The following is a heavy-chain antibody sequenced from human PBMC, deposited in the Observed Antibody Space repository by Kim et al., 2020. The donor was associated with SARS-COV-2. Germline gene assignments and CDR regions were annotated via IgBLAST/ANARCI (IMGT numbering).Heavy chain of an antibody. J-gene: IGHJ4*02. D-gene: IGHD6-6*01. Sequence: GGSLRLSCAASGFTFSSYWMSWVRQAPGKGLEWVANIKQDGSEKYYVDSVKGRFTMSRDNAKISLYLQMNNLRAEDTAVYYCAREATYSSSPDWGQGTLVTVSS. V-gene: IGHV3-7*01. CDR2: IKQDGSEK. CDR3: AREATYSSSPD. CDR1: GFTFSSYW.